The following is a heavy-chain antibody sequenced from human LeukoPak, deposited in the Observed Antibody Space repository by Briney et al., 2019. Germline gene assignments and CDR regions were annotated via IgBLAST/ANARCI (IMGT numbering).Heavy chain of an antibody. V-gene: IGHV3-48*03. CDR2: ISSSGSAI. Sequence: GGSLRLSCAASEFTFSSYEMNWVRQAPGKGLEWVSYISSSGSAIYYADSVKGRFTISRDNAKNSLYLQMNSLRAEDTAVYYCAKDLGYSYGFAGFDYWGQGTLVTVSS. D-gene: IGHD5-18*01. J-gene: IGHJ4*02. CDR1: EFTFSSYE. CDR3: AKDLGYSYGFAGFDY.